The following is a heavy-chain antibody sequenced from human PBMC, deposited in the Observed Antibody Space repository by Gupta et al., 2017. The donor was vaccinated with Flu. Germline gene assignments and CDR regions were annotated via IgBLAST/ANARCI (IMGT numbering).Heavy chain of an antibody. CDR2: ISWNSGSI. Sequence: EVQLVESGGGLVQPGRSLRLSCAASGFTFDDYAMHWVRQAPGKGLEWVSGISWNSGSIGYADSVKGRFTISRDNAKNSLYLQMNSLRAEDTALYYCAKDLGGGAAGKRNKYYYGMDVWGQGTTVTVSS. CDR3: AKDLGGGAAGKRNKYYYGMDV. V-gene: IGHV3-9*01. D-gene: IGHD6-13*01. J-gene: IGHJ6*02. CDR1: GFTFDDYA.